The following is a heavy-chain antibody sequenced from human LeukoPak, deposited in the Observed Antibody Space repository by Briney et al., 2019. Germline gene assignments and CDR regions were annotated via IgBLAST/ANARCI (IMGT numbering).Heavy chain of an antibody. Sequence: ASAKVSCKASGYTFTVYYMHWVRQAPGQGLEWMGWINPNSGGTNYAQKFQGRVTMARDTSISTAYMELSRLRSDDTGVYYCARVSRVGGSRAFDIWGQGTMVTVSS. D-gene: IGHD3-16*01. V-gene: IGHV1-2*02. CDR3: ARVSRVGGSRAFDI. CDR1: GYTFTVYY. J-gene: IGHJ3*02. CDR2: INPNSGGT.